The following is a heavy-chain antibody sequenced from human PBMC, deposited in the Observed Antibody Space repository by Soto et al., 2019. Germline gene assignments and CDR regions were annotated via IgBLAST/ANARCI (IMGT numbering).Heavy chain of an antibody. Sequence: ASLKVSCKASGYTFTSYGISWVRQAPGQGLEWMGWISGYNGKTNYAQKVQDRVTMTTDTSTSTVYLELRSLRFDDTAVYYCAREGDVHYYYYGMDVWGQGTTVTVSS. CDR1: GYTFTSYG. J-gene: IGHJ6*02. D-gene: IGHD2-21*02. V-gene: IGHV1-18*01. CDR2: ISGYNGKT. CDR3: AREGDVHYYYYGMDV.